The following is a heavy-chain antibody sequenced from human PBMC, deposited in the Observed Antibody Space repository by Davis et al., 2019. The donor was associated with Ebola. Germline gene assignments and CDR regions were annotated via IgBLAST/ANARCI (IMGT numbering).Heavy chain of an antibody. D-gene: IGHD3-22*01. CDR3: AREGIAFYDSQGYYYFDR. CDR2: INPNGGSA. Sequence: ASVKVSCKASGYTFSRYYMHWVRQAPGQGPEWMGVINPNGGSATYAQRFQGRVTITSDPSANTVFMELTSLSHEDTAVYYCAREGIAFYDSQGYYYFDRWGQGTLVTVSS. CDR1: GYTFSRYY. J-gene: IGHJ4*02. V-gene: IGHV1-46*01.